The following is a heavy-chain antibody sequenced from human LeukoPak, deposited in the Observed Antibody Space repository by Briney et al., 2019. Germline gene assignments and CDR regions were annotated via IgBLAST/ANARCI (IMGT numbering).Heavy chain of an antibody. Sequence: PGGSLRLSCAASGFTFSSYSMNWVRQAPGKGLEWVSSISSSSSYIYYADSVKGRLTISRDNAKNSLYLQMNSLRAEDTAVYYCARSYDFWSMYYFGYWGQGTLVTVSS. CDR3: ARSYDFWSMYYFGY. J-gene: IGHJ4*02. V-gene: IGHV3-21*01. CDR2: ISSSSSYI. D-gene: IGHD3-3*01. CDR1: GFTFSSYS.